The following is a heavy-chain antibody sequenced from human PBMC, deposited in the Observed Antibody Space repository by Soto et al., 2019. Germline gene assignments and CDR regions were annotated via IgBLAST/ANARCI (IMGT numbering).Heavy chain of an antibody. V-gene: IGHV4-34*01. D-gene: IGHD6-13*01. CDR1: GGSFSGYY. CDR2: INHSGST. CDR3: TRGLIAAAGTPDAFDI. J-gene: IGHJ3*02. Sequence: SETLSLTCAVYGGSFSGYYWSWIRQPPGKGLEWIGEINHSGSTNYNPSLKSRVTISVDTSKNQFSLKLSSVTAADTAVYYCTRGLIAAAGTPDAFDIWGQGTMVPVSS.